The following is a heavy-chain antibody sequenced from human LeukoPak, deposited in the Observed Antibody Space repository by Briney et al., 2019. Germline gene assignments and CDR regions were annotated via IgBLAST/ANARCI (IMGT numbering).Heavy chain of an antibody. D-gene: IGHD5-18*01. V-gene: IGHV1-69*13. CDR1: GGTFSSYA. CDR2: IIPIFGTA. J-gene: IGHJ4*02. Sequence: ASVKVSCKASGGTFSSYAISWVRQAPGQGLEWMGGIIPIFGTANYAQKFQGRVTITADESTSTAYMELSSLRSEDTAVYYCARAPGGIQLWYVDFDYWGQGTLVTVSS. CDR3: ARAPGGIQLWYVDFDY.